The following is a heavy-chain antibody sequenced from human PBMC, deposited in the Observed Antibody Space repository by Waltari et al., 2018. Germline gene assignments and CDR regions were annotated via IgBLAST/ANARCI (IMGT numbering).Heavy chain of an antibody. V-gene: IGHV3-23*01. CDR3: AKDHIVVVTAIIGAFDI. Sequence: EVQLLESGGGLVQPGGSLRLSCAAYGFTFSSYAMNWVRQATGEGVGWVPDISGSGGSTYYADSVKGRFTISRDNSKNTLYLQMTSLRAEDTAVYYCAKDHIVVVTAIIGAFDIWGQGTMVTVSS. CDR1: GFTFSSYA. D-gene: IGHD2-21*02. J-gene: IGHJ3*02. CDR2: ISGSGGST.